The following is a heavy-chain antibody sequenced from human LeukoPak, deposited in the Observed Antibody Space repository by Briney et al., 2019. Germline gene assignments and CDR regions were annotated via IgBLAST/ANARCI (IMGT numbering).Heavy chain of an antibody. D-gene: IGHD5-12*01. CDR1: GFTFSSYN. J-gene: IGHJ4*02. CDR3: ARAIYSGYVPPHY. CDR2: ISSSDSDI. V-gene: IGHV3-21*01. Sequence: SLGSLRLSCAASGFTFSSYNMNWVRQAPGKGLEWVSSISSSDSDIYYADSVKGRFTNSRDNAKNSLYLQMNSLRAGDTAVYYCARAIYSGYVPPHYWGQGTLVTVSS.